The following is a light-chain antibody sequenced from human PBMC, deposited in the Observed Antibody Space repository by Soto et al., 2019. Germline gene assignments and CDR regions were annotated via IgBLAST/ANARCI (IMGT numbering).Light chain of an antibody. CDR2: GAS. CDR1: QSVSNNY. Sequence: EIVLTQSPGTMSLSPGERATLSCRASQSVSNNYLAWYQQKPGQAPRLLIYGASNRATGIPDRFSGSGSGTDFTLTISSLQAEDVAVYYCQHYYDIPPTFGQGTKVYIK. J-gene: IGKJ1*01. CDR3: QHYYDIPPT. V-gene: IGKV3-20*01.